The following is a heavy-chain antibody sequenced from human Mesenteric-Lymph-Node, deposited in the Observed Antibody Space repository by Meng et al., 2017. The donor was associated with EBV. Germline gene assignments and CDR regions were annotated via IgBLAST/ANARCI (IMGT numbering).Heavy chain of an antibody. Sequence: QEPGPGLVKPPGTLSLPCAVSGGSISSYNWWSWVRQPPGKGLEWIGEIYHSGSTNNNPSLRSRVTISVDKSKNQFSLRLSSVTAADTAVYYCAKVDGSGRSNWFDPWGQGTLVTVSS. D-gene: IGHD3-10*01. J-gene: IGHJ5*02. V-gene: IGHV4-4*03. CDR2: IYHSGST. CDR3: AKVDGSGRSNWFDP. CDR1: GGSISSYNW.